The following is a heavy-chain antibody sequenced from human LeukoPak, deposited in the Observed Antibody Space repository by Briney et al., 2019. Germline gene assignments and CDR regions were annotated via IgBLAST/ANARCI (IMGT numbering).Heavy chain of an antibody. D-gene: IGHD6-19*01. CDR1: GFTFGDYA. J-gene: IGHJ4*02. CDR2: IRSKAYGGTI. CDR3: TRLSLGGWYPSY. Sequence: QPGRSLRLYCTASGFTFGDYAMSWVRQAPGKGLEWVGFIRSKAYGGTIEYAASVKGRFTISRDDSKSIAYLQMNSLKTEDTAVYYCTRLSLGGWYPSYWGQGTLVTVSS. V-gene: IGHV3-49*04.